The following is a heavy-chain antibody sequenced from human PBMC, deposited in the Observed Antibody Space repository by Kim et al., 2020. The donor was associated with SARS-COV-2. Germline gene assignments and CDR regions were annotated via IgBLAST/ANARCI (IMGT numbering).Heavy chain of an antibody. V-gene: IGHV4-59*13. CDR1: GDSITSYY. CDR2: MYHTGTT. D-gene: IGHD3-16*01. Sequence: SETLSLTCTVSGDSITSYYWSWIRQPPGKPLEWIGYMYHTGTTRYNPSLESRVTLSADTSMNQFSLNLRSLTAADTAVYYCARGAGGKAWFDPWGQGTLVTVSS. CDR3: ARGAGGKAWFDP. J-gene: IGHJ5*02.